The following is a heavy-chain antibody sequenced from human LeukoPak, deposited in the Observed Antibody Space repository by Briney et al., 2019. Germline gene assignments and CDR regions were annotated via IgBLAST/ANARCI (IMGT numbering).Heavy chain of an antibody. Sequence: GGSLRLSCAASGFIFTNYFMSWVRQAPGKGLEWVSYISSSSSTIYYADSVKGRFTISRDNAKNSLYLQMNSLRAEDTAVYYCATIPIIVVVPAAKGPADYWGQGTLVTVSS. CDR2: ISSSSSTI. CDR1: GFIFTNYF. CDR3: ATIPIIVVVPAAKGPADY. D-gene: IGHD2-2*01. J-gene: IGHJ4*02. V-gene: IGHV3-48*01.